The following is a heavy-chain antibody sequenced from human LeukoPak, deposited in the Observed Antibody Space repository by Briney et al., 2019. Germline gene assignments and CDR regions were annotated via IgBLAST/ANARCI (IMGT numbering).Heavy chain of an antibody. CDR1: GFIFSSYA. Sequence: GGSLRLSCATSGFIFSSYAMSWVRQAPGRGLEWVSSISGSGGSIYYADSVKGRFTISRDNSKNTLYLQMNSLRAEDTAVYYCAKARGEQNGGSNYWGQETQVIVSS. V-gene: IGHV3-23*01. J-gene: IGHJ4*02. CDR2: ISGSGGSI. D-gene: IGHD2-15*01. CDR3: AKARGEQNGGSNY.